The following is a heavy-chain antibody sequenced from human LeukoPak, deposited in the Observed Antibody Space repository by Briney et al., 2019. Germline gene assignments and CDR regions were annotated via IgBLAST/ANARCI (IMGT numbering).Heavy chain of an antibody. D-gene: IGHD3-10*01. V-gene: IGHV3-23*01. J-gene: IGHJ4*02. CDR1: AFNFRSYA. Sequence: GGSLRLSCAASAFNFRSYAMSWVRQAPGKGLEWVSGISGSGGSTHYADSVKGRFTISRDNYKNTLYLQMNSLRDEDTALYYCAQVMGFRGAPSDYWGQGTLVTVSS. CDR2: ISGSGGST. CDR3: AQVMGFRGAPSDY.